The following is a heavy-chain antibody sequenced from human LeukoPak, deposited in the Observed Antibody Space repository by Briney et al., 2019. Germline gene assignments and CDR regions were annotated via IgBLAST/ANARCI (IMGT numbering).Heavy chain of an antibody. Sequence: GSLRLSCAASGFTFSDYGMQWVRQAPGKGLEWVAVLWSDGTTNYCADSVKGRFTFSRDNSKNTLHLEMNSLRAEDTALYYCARERAPFDGLDHWGQGTLVTVSS. CDR1: GFTFSDYG. V-gene: IGHV3-33*01. CDR2: LWSDGTTN. CDR3: ARERAPFDGLDH. J-gene: IGHJ4*02.